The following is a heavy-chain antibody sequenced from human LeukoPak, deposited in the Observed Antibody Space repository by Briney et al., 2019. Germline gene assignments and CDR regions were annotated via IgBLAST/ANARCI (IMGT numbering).Heavy chain of an antibody. CDR2: ISAYNGNT. D-gene: IGHD2-15*01. J-gene: IGHJ6*03. V-gene: IGHV1-18*01. Sequence: ASVKVSCKASGYTFTSYGISWVRQAPGQGLEWMGWISAYNGNTNYAQKLQGRVTMTTDTSTSTAYMELRSLRSDDTAVYYCARVVVVAVGRRLGDYYYYYMDVWGKGTTVTISS. CDR1: GYTFTSYG. CDR3: ARVVVVAVGRRLGDYYYYYMDV.